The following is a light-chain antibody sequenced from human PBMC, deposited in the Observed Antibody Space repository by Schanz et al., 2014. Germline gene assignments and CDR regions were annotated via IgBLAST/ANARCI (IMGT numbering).Light chain of an antibody. J-gene: IGKJ4*01. CDR1: QSISTL. Sequence: DIQMTQYPSTLSASVGDRVTLTCRASQSISTLLAWYQQKPGKAPKLLIYDASSLESGVPSRFSGSGSGTEFTLTISSLQPDDFATYYCQRYITYPALFGGGTKVEIK. V-gene: IGKV1-5*01. CDR2: DAS. CDR3: QRYITYPAL.